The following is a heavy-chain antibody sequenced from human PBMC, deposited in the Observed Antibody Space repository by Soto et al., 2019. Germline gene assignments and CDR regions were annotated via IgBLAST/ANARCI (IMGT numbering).Heavy chain of an antibody. J-gene: IGHJ5*02. D-gene: IGHD3-3*01. CDR2: INHNGST. Sequence: QGQLQQRSAGLLKPSDTLSLTCAVYRGSFSGYYWSWIRQPPGKWLKWIVEINHNGSTNYNPSLKSRVNISVETSKNHSSLTLSSVTGADTAVYYCARRTYYDFWSGYYIVNWFAPWGQGTLVTVSS. CDR3: ARRTYYDFWSGYYIVNWFAP. V-gene: IGHV4-34*01. CDR1: RGSFSGYY.